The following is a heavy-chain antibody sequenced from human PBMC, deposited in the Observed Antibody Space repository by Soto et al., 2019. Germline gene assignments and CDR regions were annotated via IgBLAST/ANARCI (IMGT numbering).Heavy chain of an antibody. CDR2: IKQDGSEK. J-gene: IGHJ6*03. D-gene: IGHD2-2*01. V-gene: IGHV3-7*01. CDR1: GFTFSSYW. CDR3: AREVPAAIYYYYYYMDV. Sequence: EVQLVESGGGLVQPGGSLRLSCAASGFTFSSYWMSWVRQAPGKGLEWVANIKQDGSEKYYVDSVKCRFTISRDNAKNSLYLQMNSLRAEDTAVYYCAREVPAAIYYYYYYMDVWGKGTTVTVSS.